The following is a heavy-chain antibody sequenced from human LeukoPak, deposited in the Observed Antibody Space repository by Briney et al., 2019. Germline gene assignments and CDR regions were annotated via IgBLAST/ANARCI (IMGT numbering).Heavy chain of an antibody. V-gene: IGHV1-2*02. J-gene: IGHJ4*02. CDR2: INPNSGGT. Sequence: GASVKVSFKASGYTFTGYFMHWVRQAPGQGLEWMGWINPNSGGTNYAQKFQGRVTMTSDTPISTAYIELTRLRSDDTAVYYCARDLDGSSGCDYWGQGTLVTVSS. D-gene: IGHD6-13*01. CDR1: GYTFTGYF. CDR3: ARDLDGSSGCDY.